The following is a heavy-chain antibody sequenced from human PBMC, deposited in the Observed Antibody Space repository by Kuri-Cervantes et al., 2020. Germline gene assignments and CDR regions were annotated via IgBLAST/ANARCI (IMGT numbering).Heavy chain of an antibody. CDR1: GGSVRSGSYY. Sequence: GSLRLTCTVSGGSVRSGSYYWSWIRQPPGKGLEWIGYIYYSGSTNYNPSLKSRVTISLDTSKNQFSLKVSSVTAADTAVYYCATNYGGNTAYWYFDLWGRGTLVTVSS. CDR2: IYYSGST. CDR3: ATNYGGNTAYWYFDL. V-gene: IGHV4-61*01. J-gene: IGHJ2*01. D-gene: IGHD4-23*01.